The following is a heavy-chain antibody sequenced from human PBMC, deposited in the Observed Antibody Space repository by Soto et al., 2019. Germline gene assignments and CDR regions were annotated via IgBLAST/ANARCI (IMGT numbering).Heavy chain of an antibody. Sequence: EMQLLESGGGLVQPGGSLRLSCAASGFTFISYAMNWVRQAPGKGLQWVSAISGGGDATFYADSVKGRFTISRDNSRNTVTLQMNSLGADDTAVYYCARKVPGSTTRPDYWYFDLWGRGTLVTVSS. V-gene: IGHV3-23*01. J-gene: IGHJ2*01. CDR3: ARKVPGSTTRPDYWYFDL. CDR1: GFTFISYA. D-gene: IGHD3-10*01. CDR2: ISGGGDAT.